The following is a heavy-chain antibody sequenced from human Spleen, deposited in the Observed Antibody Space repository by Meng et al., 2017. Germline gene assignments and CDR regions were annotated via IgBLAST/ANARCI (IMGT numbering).Heavy chain of an antibody. CDR1: GYTFTSYA. Sequence: ASVKVSCKASGYTFTSYAMNWVRQAPGQGLEWMGWIKPNSGDTNYAQKFQGRVTMTRDTSISTAYMELSSLRSDDTAVYYCAADGGASYFDYWGQGTLVTVSS. CDR3: AADGGASYFDY. CDR2: IKPNSGDT. J-gene: IGHJ4*02. D-gene: IGHD3-10*01. V-gene: IGHV1-2*02.